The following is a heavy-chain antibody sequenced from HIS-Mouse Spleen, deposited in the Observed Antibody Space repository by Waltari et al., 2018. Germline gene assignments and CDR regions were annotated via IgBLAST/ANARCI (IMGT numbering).Heavy chain of an antibody. V-gene: IGHV4-38-2*02. CDR2: IYHSGST. CDR1: GYSLRSGYY. J-gene: IGHJ4*02. Sequence: QVQLQESGPGLVKPSETLSLTCTVSGYSLRSGYYWGWIRQPPGKGLEWIGSIYHSGSTYYNPSLKSRVTISVDTSKNQFSLKLSSVTAADTAVYYCARDSRGYSYGPDYWGQGTLVTVSS. CDR3: ARDSRGYSYGPDY. D-gene: IGHD5-18*01.